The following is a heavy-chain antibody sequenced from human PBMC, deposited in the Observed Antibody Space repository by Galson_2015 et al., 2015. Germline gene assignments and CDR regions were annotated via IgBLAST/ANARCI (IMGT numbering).Heavy chain of an antibody. CDR2: IIPIFGTA. V-gene: IGHV1-69*13. J-gene: IGHJ6*03. CDR1: GGTFSSYA. D-gene: IGHD3-10*01. CDR3: ARDSAFYYYGSGSYGRIYMDV. Sequence: SVKVSCKASGGTFSSYAISWVRQAPGQGLEWTGGIIPIFGTANYAQKFQGRVTITADESTSTAYMELSSLRSEDTAVYYCARDSAFYYYGSGSYGRIYMDVWGKGTTVTVSS.